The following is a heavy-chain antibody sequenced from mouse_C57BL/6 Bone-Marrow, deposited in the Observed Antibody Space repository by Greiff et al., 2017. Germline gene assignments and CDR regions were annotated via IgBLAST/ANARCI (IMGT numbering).Heavy chain of an antibody. CDR3: ERLTTVVDFDY. CDR2: IYPRDGST. V-gene: IGHV1-85*01. Sequence: VQLVESGPELVKPGASVKLSCKASGYTFTSYDINWVKQRPGQGLEWIGWIYPRDGSTTYNEKFKGKATLTVDTSSSTAYMELPSLTSEDSAVYFCERLTTVVDFDYWGQGTTLTVSS. J-gene: IGHJ2*01. CDR1: GYTFTSYD. D-gene: IGHD1-1*01.